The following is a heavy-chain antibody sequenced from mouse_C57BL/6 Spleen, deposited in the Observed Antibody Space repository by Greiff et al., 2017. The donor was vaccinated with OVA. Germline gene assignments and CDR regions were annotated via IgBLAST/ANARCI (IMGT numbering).Heavy chain of an antibody. D-gene: IGHD2-2*01. Sequence: EVQVVESGGGLVQPGGSLSLSCAASGFTFTDYYMSWVRQPPGKALEWLGFIRNKANGYTTEYSASVKGRFTISRDNSQSILYLQMNALRAEDSATYYCASYGYEDAMDYWGQGTSVTVSS. CDR2: IRNKANGYTT. V-gene: IGHV7-3*01. CDR3: ASYGYEDAMDY. CDR1: GFTFTDYY. J-gene: IGHJ4*01.